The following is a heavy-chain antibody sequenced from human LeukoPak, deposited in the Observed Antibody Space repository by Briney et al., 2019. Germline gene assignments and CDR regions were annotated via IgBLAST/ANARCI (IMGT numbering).Heavy chain of an antibody. V-gene: IGHV3-30*04. CDR3: ARFGYSGSY. CDR1: GFTFSSYA. CDR2: ISYDGSNK. D-gene: IGHD1-26*01. Sequence: GGSLRLSCAASGFTFSSYAMHWVRQAPGKGLEWVAVISYDGSNKYYADSVKGRFTISRDNSKNTLYLQMNSLRAEDTAVYYCARFGYSGSYWGQGTLVTVSS. J-gene: IGHJ4*02.